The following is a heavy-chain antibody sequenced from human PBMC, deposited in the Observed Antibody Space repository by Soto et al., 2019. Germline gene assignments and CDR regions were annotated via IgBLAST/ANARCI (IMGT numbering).Heavy chain of an antibody. Sequence: QITLKESGPTLVKPTQTLTLTCTFSGFSLTTSGVGVGWIRRPPGKALQWLALIYWDDDKRYSPSLKSRLTITRDTSKTHVVLTTTTMDPVDTAPSYCARRGVVVSEAGFDPWGQGTLVTVSS. J-gene: IGHJ5*02. V-gene: IGHV2-5*02. CDR2: IYWDDDK. CDR3: ARRGVVVSEAGFDP. D-gene: IGHD2-15*01. CDR1: GFSLTTSGVG.